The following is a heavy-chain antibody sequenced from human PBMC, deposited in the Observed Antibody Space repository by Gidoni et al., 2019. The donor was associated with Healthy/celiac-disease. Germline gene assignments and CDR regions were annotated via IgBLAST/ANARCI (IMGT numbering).Heavy chain of an antibody. Sequence: EVQLVESGGGLVKPGGSLRLSCAAYGFTFSSYSMNWVRQAPGKGLDWVASISSSSSYIYYADSVKGRFTISIDNAKNSLYLQMNILRAEDTAVYYCARDPVSWLQLNYYYYGMDVWGQGTTVTVSS. CDR3: ARDPVSWLQLNYYYYGMDV. D-gene: IGHD5-12*01. J-gene: IGHJ6*02. V-gene: IGHV3-21*01. CDR2: ISSSSSYI. CDR1: GFTFSSYS.